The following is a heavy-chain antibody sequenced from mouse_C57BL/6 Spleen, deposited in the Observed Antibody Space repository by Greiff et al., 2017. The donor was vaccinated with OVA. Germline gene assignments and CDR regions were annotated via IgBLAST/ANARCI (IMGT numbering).Heavy chain of an antibody. Sequence: QVQLQQPGAELVKPGASVKLSCKASGYTFTSYWMQWVKQRPGQGLEWIGEIDPSDSYTNYNQKFKGKATLTVDTSSSTAYMQLSSLTSEDSAVYYCARRTTYNWDEDGYWGQGTTLTVSS. D-gene: IGHD4-1*01. CDR1: GYTFTSYW. CDR3: ARRTTYNWDEDGY. CDR2: IDPSDSYT. V-gene: IGHV1-50*01. J-gene: IGHJ2*01.